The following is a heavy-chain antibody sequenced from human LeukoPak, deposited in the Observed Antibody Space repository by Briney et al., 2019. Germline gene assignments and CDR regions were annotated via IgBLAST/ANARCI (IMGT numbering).Heavy chain of an antibody. V-gene: IGHV4-34*01. CDR3: ARGCKLYQLLYVRKEGNFDY. CDR1: GGSFSGYY. J-gene: IGHJ4*02. CDR2: INHSGST. D-gene: IGHD2-2*02. Sequence: SETLSLTCAVYGGSFSGYYWSWIRQPPGKGLEWIGEINHSGSTNYNPSLKSRVTISVDTSKNQFSLKLSSVTAADTAVYYCARGCKLYQLLYVRKEGNFDYWGQGTLVTVSS.